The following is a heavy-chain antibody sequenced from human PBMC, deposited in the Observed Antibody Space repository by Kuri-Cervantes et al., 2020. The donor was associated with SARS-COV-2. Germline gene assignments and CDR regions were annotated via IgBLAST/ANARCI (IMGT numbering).Heavy chain of an antibody. CDR2: IYTTGGT. V-gene: IGHV4-61*09. CDR1: GASIGSGSNF. CDR3: ARWGGYDVGAFDI. J-gene: IGHJ3*02. D-gene: IGHD5-12*01. Sequence: SETLSLTCTVSGASIGSGSNFWTWIRQPAGKGLEWVGYIYTTGGTNYNPSLKSRITISLDTSKNQFSLKLSSVTAADTAVYYCARWGGYDVGAFDIWGQGTMVTVSS.